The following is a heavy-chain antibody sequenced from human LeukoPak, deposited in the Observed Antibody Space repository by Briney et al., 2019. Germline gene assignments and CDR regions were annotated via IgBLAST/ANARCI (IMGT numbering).Heavy chain of an antibody. Sequence: ASVKVSCKASGYTFTSYYMHWVRQAPGQGLEWMGIINPSGGSTSYAQKFQGRVTMTRDMSTSTVYMELSSLRSEDTAVYYCARGELRYFDWANYYYYMDVWGKGTTVTISS. J-gene: IGHJ6*03. V-gene: IGHV1-46*01. CDR3: ARGELRYFDWANYYYYMDV. D-gene: IGHD3-9*01. CDR2: INPSGGST. CDR1: GYTFTSYY.